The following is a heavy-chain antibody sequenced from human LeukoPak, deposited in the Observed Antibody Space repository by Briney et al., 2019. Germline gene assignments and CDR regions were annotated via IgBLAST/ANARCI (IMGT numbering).Heavy chain of an antibody. CDR1: RFTFSNAW. Sequence: PGGSLRLSCATSRFTFSNAWPSWVRQAPGKGLEWVGRIKSKSEGGTREYAASLEGRFTISRDDSKSRLYLQVNSLKTEDTAVYYCASGIVTGTSRWGQGTLVTVSS. D-gene: IGHD1-1*01. J-gene: IGHJ4*02. V-gene: IGHV3-15*01. CDR3: ASGIVTGTSR. CDR2: IKSKSEGGTR.